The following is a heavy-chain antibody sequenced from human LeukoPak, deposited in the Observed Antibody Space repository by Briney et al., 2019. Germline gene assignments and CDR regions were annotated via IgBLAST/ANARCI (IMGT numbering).Heavy chain of an antibody. D-gene: IGHD5-18*01. V-gene: IGHV1-2*02. CDR3: ARGDEYSYGYYKLFFDY. CDR2: INPNSGGT. J-gene: IGHJ4*02. CDR1: GYTFTGYY. Sequence: ASVKVSCKASGYTFTGYYMHWVRQAPGQGLEWMGWINPNSGGTNYAQKFQGRVTMTRDTSISTAYMELSRLRSDDTAVYHCARGDEYSYGYYKLFFDYWGQGTLVTVSS.